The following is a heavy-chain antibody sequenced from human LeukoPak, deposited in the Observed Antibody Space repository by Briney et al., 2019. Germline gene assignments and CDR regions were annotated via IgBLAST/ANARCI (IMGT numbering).Heavy chain of an antibody. D-gene: IGHD2-15*01. Sequence: ASVRVSCKASGYTFTSYGISWVRQAPGQGLEWMGWISAYNGNTNYAQKLQGRVTMTTDTSTSTAYMELRSLRSDDTAVYYCARYCSGGSCFVWSAFDIWGQGTMVTVSS. J-gene: IGHJ3*02. CDR2: ISAYNGNT. CDR3: ARYCSGGSCFVWSAFDI. V-gene: IGHV1-18*01. CDR1: GYTFTSYG.